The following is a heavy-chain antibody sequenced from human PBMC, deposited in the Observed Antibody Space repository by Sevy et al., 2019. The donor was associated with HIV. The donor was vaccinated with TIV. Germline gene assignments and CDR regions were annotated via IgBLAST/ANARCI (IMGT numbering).Heavy chain of an antibody. CDR1: GFTFSSYW. CDR3: ARSSCIAVAGTIFIPYYYYYMDV. D-gene: IGHD6-19*01. Sequence: GGSLRLSCAASGFTFSSYWMSWVRQAPGKGLEWVANIKQDGSEKNYVDSVKGRFTISRDNAKNSLYLQMNSLRAEDTAVYYCARSSCIAVAGTIFIPYYYYYMDVWGKGTTVTVSS. J-gene: IGHJ6*03. V-gene: IGHV3-7*03. CDR2: IKQDGSEK.